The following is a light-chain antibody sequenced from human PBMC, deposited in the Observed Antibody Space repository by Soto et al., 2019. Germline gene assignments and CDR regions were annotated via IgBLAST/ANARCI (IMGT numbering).Light chain of an antibody. CDR2: WAS. CDR3: QQYYRPWT. J-gene: IGKJ1*01. Sequence: DIVMTQSPDSLAVSLGERATINCKSSQSVLYSSNNKNYLAWYQQKPGQPPKLLIYWASTRESGVPDRFSGSGSGTDFTHTISSLHAEDVAVYYCQQYYRPWTFGQGTKVEIK. V-gene: IGKV4-1*01. CDR1: QSVLYSSNNKNY.